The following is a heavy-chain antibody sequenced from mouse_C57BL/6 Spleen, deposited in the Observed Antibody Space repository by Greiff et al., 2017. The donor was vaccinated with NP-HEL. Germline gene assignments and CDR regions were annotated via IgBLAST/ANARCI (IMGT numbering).Heavy chain of an antibody. V-gene: IGHV5-4*01. J-gene: IGHJ2*01. Sequence: EVQLVESGGGLVKPGGSLKLSCAASGFTFSSYAMSWVRQTPEKRLEWVATISDGGSYTYYPDNVKGRFTISRDNAKNNLYLQMSHLKSEDTAMYYDARGGDWGQGTTHTGSS. CDR3: ARGGD. CDR1: GFTFSSYA. CDR2: ISDGGSYT.